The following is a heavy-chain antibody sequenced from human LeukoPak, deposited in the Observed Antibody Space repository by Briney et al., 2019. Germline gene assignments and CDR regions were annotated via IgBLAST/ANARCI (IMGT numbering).Heavy chain of an antibody. CDR1: GGSISSYY. J-gene: IGHJ3*02. V-gene: IGHV4-59*08. Sequence: SETLSLTCTVSGGSISSYYWSWIRQPPGKGLEWIGYIYYSGSTNYNPSLKSRVTISVDTSKNQFSLKLSSVTAADTAVYYCARHTQATGDAFDIWGQGTMVTVPS. CDR3: ARHTQATGDAFDI. CDR2: IYYSGST.